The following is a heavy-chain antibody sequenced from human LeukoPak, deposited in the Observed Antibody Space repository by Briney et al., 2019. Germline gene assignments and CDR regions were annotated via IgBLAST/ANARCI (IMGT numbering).Heavy chain of an antibody. CDR1: GFTFSSYW. D-gene: IGHD1-26*01. Sequence: PGGSLRLSCAASGFTFSSYWMTWLRQAPGKGLEWVASINQDQNEIHYVDSVRGRFTISRDNAKNSLYLQKNIMRAEDTAVYYCARGGSYLSSFDIWGQGTMVTVSS. CDR2: INQDQNEI. V-gene: IGHV3-7*03. J-gene: IGHJ3*02. CDR3: ARGGSYLSSFDI.